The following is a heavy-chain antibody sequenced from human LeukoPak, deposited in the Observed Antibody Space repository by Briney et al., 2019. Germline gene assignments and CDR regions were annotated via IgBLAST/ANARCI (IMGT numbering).Heavy chain of an antibody. J-gene: IGHJ5*02. CDR1: GGSISSGSYY. Sequence: PSQTLSLTCTVSGGSISSGSYYWSWIRQPAGKGLEWIGRIYTSGSTNYNPSLKSRVTISVDTSKNQFSLKLSSVTAADTAVYYCVRVLDYGDYAWFDPWGQGTLVTVSS. D-gene: IGHD4-17*01. V-gene: IGHV4-61*02. CDR3: VRVLDYGDYAWFDP. CDR2: IYTSGST.